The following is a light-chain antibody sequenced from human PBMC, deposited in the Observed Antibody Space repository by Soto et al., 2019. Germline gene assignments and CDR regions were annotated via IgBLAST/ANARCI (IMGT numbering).Light chain of an antibody. V-gene: IGKV3-11*01. CDR2: DAS. J-gene: IGKJ4*01. CDR1: QSVSSY. CDR3: QQRSDWPST. Sequence: EIVLTQSPATLSLSPGERATLSCRASQSVSSYLVWYQQKPGQVPRLLIYDASNRATGIPARFGGSGSGTDFTLTISSLEPEESAVYYGQQRSDWPSTFGGGTKVEIK.